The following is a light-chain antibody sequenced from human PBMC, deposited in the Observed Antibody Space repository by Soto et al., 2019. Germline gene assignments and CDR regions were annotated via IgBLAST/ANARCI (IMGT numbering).Light chain of an antibody. CDR2: GAS. J-gene: IGKJ1*01. CDR1: QSVRSNF. Sequence: EIVLTQSPGTLSLSPGERVTLSCRASQSVRSNFLAWYQQKAGQAPRLLIYGASNRATGIPDRFSGSGSGTDFTLTITRLEPEDFAMYYCQRYDSFRTFGQGTKVDIK. V-gene: IGKV3-20*01. CDR3: QRYDSFRT.